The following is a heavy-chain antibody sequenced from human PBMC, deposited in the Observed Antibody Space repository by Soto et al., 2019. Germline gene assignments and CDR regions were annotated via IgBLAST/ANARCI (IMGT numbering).Heavy chain of an antibody. CDR1: GFTFSSYD. D-gene: IGHD6-6*01. J-gene: IGHJ3*02. CDR2: IGTAGDT. V-gene: IGHV3-13*01. CDR3: ARGSSSSRAFDI. Sequence: EVQLVESGGGLVQPGGSLRLSCAASGFTFSSYDMHWVRQATGKGLEWVSAIGTAGDTYYPGSVKGRFTISRENAKNSLYLQMNSLRAGDTAVYYCARGSSSSRAFDIWGQGTMVTVSS.